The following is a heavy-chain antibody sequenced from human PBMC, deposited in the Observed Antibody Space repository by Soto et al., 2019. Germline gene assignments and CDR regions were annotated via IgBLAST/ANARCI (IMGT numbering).Heavy chain of an antibody. CDR3: ARGDSGYEGGAANWFDP. D-gene: IGHD5-12*01. V-gene: IGHV4-39*01. CDR2: IYYSGST. Sequence: QLQLQESGPGLVKPSETLSLTCTVSGGSISSSSYYWGWIRQPPGKGLEWIGSIYYSGSTYYNPSLKSRVTISVDTSKNQFSLNLSSVTAADTAVYYCARGDSGYEGGAANWFDPWGQGTLVTVSS. J-gene: IGHJ5*02. CDR1: GGSISSSSYY.